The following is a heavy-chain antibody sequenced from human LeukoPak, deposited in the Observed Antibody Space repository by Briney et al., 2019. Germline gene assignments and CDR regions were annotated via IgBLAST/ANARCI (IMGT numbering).Heavy chain of an antibody. V-gene: IGHV3-23*01. CDR1: GFTLSSYA. D-gene: IGHD2-21*02. Sequence: GGSLRLSCAASGFTLSSYAMNWVRQAPGKGLEWVSAISGSGGSTYYADSVKGRFTISRDNSKNTLYLQMNSLRAEDTAVYYCASLWVVTAIPFDYWGQGTLVTVSS. CDR3: ASLWVVTAIPFDY. CDR2: ISGSGGST. J-gene: IGHJ4*02.